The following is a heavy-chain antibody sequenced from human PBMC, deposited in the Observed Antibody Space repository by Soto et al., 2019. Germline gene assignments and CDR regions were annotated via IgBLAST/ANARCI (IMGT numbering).Heavy chain of an antibody. V-gene: IGHV1-69*04. Sequence: GASVKVSCKASGGTFSSYTISWVRQAPGQGLEWMGRIIPILGIANYAQKFQGRVTITADKSTSTAYMELSSLRSEDTAVYYCARDCSSTSCLIDYWGQGTLVTVSS. D-gene: IGHD2-2*01. CDR3: ARDCSSTSCLIDY. CDR1: GGTFSSYT. CDR2: IIPILGIA. J-gene: IGHJ4*02.